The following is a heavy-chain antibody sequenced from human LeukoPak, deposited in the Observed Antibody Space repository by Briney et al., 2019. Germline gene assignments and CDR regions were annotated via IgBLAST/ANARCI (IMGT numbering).Heavy chain of an antibody. V-gene: IGHV1-8*02. CDR3: ARVSRSSVAVFYYYYGMDV. CDR1: GYTFTSYY. D-gene: IGHD6-19*01. Sequence: ASVKVSCKASGYTFTSYYMHWVRQAPGQGLEWMGIINPNSGNTGYAQKFQGRVTMTRNTSISTAYMELSSLRSEDTAVYYCARVSRSSVAVFYYYYGMDVWGQGTTVTVSS. CDR2: INPNSGNT. J-gene: IGHJ6*02.